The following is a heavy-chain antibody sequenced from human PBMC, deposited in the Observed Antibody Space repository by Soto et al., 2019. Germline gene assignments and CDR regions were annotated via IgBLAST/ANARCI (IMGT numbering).Heavy chain of an antibody. CDR3: ARDGIAASAYYYHMDV. D-gene: IGHD6-13*01. J-gene: IGHJ6*03. V-gene: IGHV3-21*01. CDR2: ISYSSGDI. CDR1: GFTFSSYN. Sequence: EVQVVESGGGLVKPGGSLRLSCVASGFTFSSYNMNWVRQAPGQGLEWVSSISYSSGDIYYADSVKGRFTISGDNAKNSLYLQMNSLRAEDTAVYYCARDGIAASAYYYHMDVWGKGTTVTVSS.